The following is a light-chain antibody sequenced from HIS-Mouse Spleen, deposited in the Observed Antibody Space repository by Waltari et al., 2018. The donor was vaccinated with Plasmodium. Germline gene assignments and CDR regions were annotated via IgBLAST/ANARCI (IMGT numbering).Light chain of an antibody. CDR3: YSTDSSGNHRV. V-gene: IGLV3-10*01. CDR2: EDS. CDR1: ALPNKY. Sequence: SYELTQPPSVSVSPGQTARITCSGDALPNKYAYWYQQKSGQAPVLVIFEDSKRPSGIPEGFSGSSSGQMATLTISGAQVEDEADYYCYSTDSSGNHRVFGGGTKLTVL. J-gene: IGLJ3*02.